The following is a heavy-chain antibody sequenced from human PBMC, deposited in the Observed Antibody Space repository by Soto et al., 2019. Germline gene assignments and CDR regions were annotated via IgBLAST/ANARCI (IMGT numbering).Heavy chain of an antibody. Sequence: EVQLVESGGGLVQPGGSLRLSCVTSGFSFSNYWMSWVRQAPGKGLEWVANIKQDGNKKYYVESVKGRFTISRDNAKNSLYLQLSSLRAEDTAVYYCARGTCSSTTCYAIFFDSWGQGTPVTVSS. V-gene: IGHV3-7*01. D-gene: IGHD2-2*01. CDR1: GFSFSNYW. CDR2: IKQDGNKK. J-gene: IGHJ4*02. CDR3: ARGTCSSTTCYAIFFDS.